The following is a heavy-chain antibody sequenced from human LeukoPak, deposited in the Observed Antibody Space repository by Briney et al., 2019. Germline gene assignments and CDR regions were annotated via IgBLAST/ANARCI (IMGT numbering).Heavy chain of an antibody. J-gene: IGHJ4*02. CDR2: IIPILGIA. V-gene: IGHV1-69*04. CDR3: ASPGGYCSGGSCKGNFDY. Sequence: SVKVSCKASGYTFTSYDINWVRQAPGQGLEWMGRIIPILGIANYAQKFQGRVTITADKSTSTAYMELSSLRSEDTAVYYCASPGGYCSGGSCKGNFDYWGQGTLVTVSS. CDR1: GYTFTSYD. D-gene: IGHD2-15*01.